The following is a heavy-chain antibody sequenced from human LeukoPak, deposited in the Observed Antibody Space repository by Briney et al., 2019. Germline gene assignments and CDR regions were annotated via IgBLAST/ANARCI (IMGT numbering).Heavy chain of an antibody. D-gene: IGHD6-13*01. J-gene: IGHJ5*02. CDR3: ARERSSWYTRPNWFDP. CDR1: GGSFSGYC. Sequence: SETLSLTCAVYGGSFSGYCWSWIRQPPGKGLEWIGEINHSGSTNYNPSLKSRVTISVDTSKNQFSLKLSSVTAADTAVYYCARERSSWYTRPNWFDPWGQGTLVTVSS. V-gene: IGHV4-34*01. CDR2: INHSGST.